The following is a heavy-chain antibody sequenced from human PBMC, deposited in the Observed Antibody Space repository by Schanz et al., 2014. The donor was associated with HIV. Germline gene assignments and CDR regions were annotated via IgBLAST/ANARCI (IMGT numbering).Heavy chain of an antibody. CDR2: IWHDGSSK. D-gene: IGHD6-25*01. J-gene: IGHJ5*02. Sequence: QVQLVESGGGVVQPGKSLRLSCAASGFTFSSYGMHWVRQAPGKGLEWVAVIWHDGSSKYYADSVKGRFTISRDNSKNTLYLQMNRLRAEDTAVYYCAKVRRLLTRWDWFDPWGQGTLVTVSS. V-gene: IGHV3-33*06. CDR1: GFTFSSYG. CDR3: AKVRRLLTRWDWFDP.